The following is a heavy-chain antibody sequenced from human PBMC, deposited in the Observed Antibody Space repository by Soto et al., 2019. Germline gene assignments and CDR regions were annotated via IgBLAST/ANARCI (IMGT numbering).Heavy chain of an antibody. CDR3: ARETPYYDILTGYYNPPDYYYGMDV. CDR2: ISAYNGNT. J-gene: IGHJ6*02. Sequence: ASVKVSCKASGYTFTSYGISWVRQAPGQGLEWMGWISAYNGNTNYAQKLQGRVTMTTDTSTSTAYMELRSLRSDDTAVYYCARETPYYDILTGYYNPPDYYYGMDVWGQGTTVTVSS. CDR1: GYTFTSYG. D-gene: IGHD3-9*01. V-gene: IGHV1-18*01.